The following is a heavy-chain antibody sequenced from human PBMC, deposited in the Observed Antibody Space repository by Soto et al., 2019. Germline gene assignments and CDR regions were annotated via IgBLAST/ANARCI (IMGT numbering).Heavy chain of an antibody. CDR1: GGTFSSYA. CDR2: IIPIFGTA. CDR3: ASPRADIVVVPAAQSYGMDV. Sequence: ASVKVSCKASGGTFSSYAISWVRQAPGQGLEWMGGIIPIFGTANYAQKFQGRVTITADKSTSTAYMELSSLRSEDTAVYYCASPRADIVVVPAAQSYGMDVWGQGTTVTVSS. D-gene: IGHD2-2*01. V-gene: IGHV1-69*06. J-gene: IGHJ6*02.